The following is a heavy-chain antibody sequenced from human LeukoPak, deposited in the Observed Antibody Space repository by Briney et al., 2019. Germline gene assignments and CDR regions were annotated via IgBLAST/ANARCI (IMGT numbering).Heavy chain of an antibody. Sequence: PGGSLRLSCAASGFTFTSYAMSWVRQAPGKGLEWVSAISGSGGSTYYADSVKGRFTISRDNSKNTLYLQMNSLSAEYTAVYYCAKPRPSYSSSWYDHWGQGTLVTVSS. CDR2: ISGSGGST. CDR3: AKPRPSYSSSWYDH. V-gene: IGHV3-23*01. J-gene: IGHJ5*02. D-gene: IGHD6-13*01. CDR1: GFTFTSYA.